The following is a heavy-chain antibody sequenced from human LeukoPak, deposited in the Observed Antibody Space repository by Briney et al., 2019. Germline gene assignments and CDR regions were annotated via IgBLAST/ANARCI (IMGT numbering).Heavy chain of an antibody. Sequence: ASVKVSDKTSGYTFAAHYMHWVRQAPGQGLEWMGWINPNSGGTKYAQNFQGRVTMTRDTSIRTFYMELSRLRSDDTAVYYCARDYYDNSGFGAFDIWVQGAMVTVSS. CDR1: GYTFAAHY. CDR3: ARDYYDNSGFGAFDI. CDR2: INPNSGGT. D-gene: IGHD3-22*01. V-gene: IGHV1-2*02. J-gene: IGHJ3*02.